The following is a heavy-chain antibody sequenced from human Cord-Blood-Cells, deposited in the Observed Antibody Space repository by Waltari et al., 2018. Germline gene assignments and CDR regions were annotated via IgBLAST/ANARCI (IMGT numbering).Heavy chain of an antibody. CDR2: INHSGST. Sequence: QVQLQQWGAGLLKPSETLSLTCAVYGGSFSGYYWSWIRQPPGKGREWIGEINHSGSTNYNPSLKSRVTISVDTSKNQFSLKLSSVTAADTAVYYCARPAPRTYTAMVTIYWYFDLWGRGTLVTVSS. D-gene: IGHD5-18*01. J-gene: IGHJ2*01. V-gene: IGHV4-34*01. CDR3: ARPAPRTYTAMVTIYWYFDL. CDR1: GGSFSGYY.